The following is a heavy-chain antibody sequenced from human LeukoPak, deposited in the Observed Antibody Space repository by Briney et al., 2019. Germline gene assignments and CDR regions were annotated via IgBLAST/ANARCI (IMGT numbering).Heavy chain of an antibody. CDR3: ARGLVTMIVVGQASFDY. CDR2: INHSGST. Sequence: SETLSLTCAVYGGSFSGYYWSWIRQPPGKGLEWIGEINHSGSTNYNPSLKSRVTISVDTSKNQFSLKLSSVTAADTAVYYCARGLVTMIVVGQASFDYWGQGTLVTVSS. D-gene: IGHD3-22*01. V-gene: IGHV4-34*01. J-gene: IGHJ4*02. CDR1: GGSFSGYY.